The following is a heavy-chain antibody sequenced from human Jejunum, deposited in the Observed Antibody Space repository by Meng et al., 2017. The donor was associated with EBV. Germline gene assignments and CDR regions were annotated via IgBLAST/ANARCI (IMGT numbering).Heavy chain of an antibody. V-gene: IGHV1-3*04. D-gene: IGHD2/OR15-2a*01. CDR1: GYMFISYA. CDR2: INIGNGNT. CDR3: ATGDDYGNSNFDY. Sequence: VQVGEWGAGVKKPGASVKVSCKASGYMFISYARHWVRQAPGQRLEWMGWINIGNGNTKYSQKFHGRLTISRDTSANTAYLELSSLTSEDTAIYYCATGDDYGNSNFDYWGQGTLVTVSS. J-gene: IGHJ4*02.